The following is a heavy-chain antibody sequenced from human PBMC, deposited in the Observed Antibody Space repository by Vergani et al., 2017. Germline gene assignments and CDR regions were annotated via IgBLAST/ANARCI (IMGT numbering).Heavy chain of an antibody. J-gene: IGHJ4*02. CDR2: ISYDGSSK. D-gene: IGHD6-13*01. CDR3: ARHQXLDY. V-gene: IGHV3-30*04. CDR1: GFTFSNYA. Sequence: QVQLVESGGGVVQPGRSLRLSCAASGFTFSNYAMHWVRQAPGKGLEWVAVISYDGSSKYYADSVKGRFTISRDNSKNTLYLQMSSLRADDTAVYYGARHQXLDYWGQGTLVTVSS.